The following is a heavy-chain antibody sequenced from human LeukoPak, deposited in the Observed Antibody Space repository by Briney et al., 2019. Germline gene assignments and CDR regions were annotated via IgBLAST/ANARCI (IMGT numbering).Heavy chain of an antibody. V-gene: IGHV3-21*01. J-gene: IGHJ3*02. Sequence: PGGSLRLSCAASGFTFSSYSMNWVRQAPGKGLEWVSSISSSSSYIYYADSVKGRFTVSRDNAKNSLYLQMNSLRAEDTAVYYCARAQGLAVAGPAFDIWGQGTMVTVSS. D-gene: IGHD6-19*01. CDR1: GFTFSSYS. CDR2: ISSSSSYI. CDR3: ARAQGLAVAGPAFDI.